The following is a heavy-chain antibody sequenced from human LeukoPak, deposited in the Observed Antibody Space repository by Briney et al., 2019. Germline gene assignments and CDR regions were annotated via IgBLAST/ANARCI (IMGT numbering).Heavy chain of an antibody. CDR3: ARDDCTNGVCCFDY. V-gene: IGHV3-7*01. J-gene: IGHJ4*02. CDR2: IKQDGSEK. D-gene: IGHD2-8*01. Sequence: GGSLRLSCAASGFSFGNYWMSWVRQAPGKGLEWVANIKQDGSEKYYVDSVKGRFTISRDNAKNSLYLQMDSLRAEDTAVYYCARDDCTNGVCCFDYWGQGTPVTVSS. CDR1: GFSFGNYW.